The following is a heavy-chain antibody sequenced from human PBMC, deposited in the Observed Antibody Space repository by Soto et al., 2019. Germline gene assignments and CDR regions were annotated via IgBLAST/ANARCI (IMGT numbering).Heavy chain of an antibody. CDR3: ASGWFGELSTYYYGMDV. V-gene: IGHV4-34*01. CDR2: INHSGST. CDR1: CGSFSGYY. Sequence: SETLSLTCAVYCGSFSGYYWSWIRQPPGKGLEWIGEINHSGSTNYNPSLKSRVTISVDTSKNQFSLKLSSVTAADTAVYYCASGWFGELSTYYYGMDVWGQGTTVTVS. J-gene: IGHJ6*02. D-gene: IGHD3-10*01.